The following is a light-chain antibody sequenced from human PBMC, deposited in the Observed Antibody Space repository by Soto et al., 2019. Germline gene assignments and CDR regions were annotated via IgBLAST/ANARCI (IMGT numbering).Light chain of an antibody. J-gene: IGKJ1*01. Sequence: EIVMTQSPATLSVSLGERATLSCRASQSVGSDLAWYQLKPGQAPRLLIYGASTRATGIPDRFSGSGSGTEFTLTITSLQSEDFAVYSCQQYNNWPRTFGQGTKVEIQ. V-gene: IGKV3-15*01. CDR3: QQYNNWPRT. CDR2: GAS. CDR1: QSVGSD.